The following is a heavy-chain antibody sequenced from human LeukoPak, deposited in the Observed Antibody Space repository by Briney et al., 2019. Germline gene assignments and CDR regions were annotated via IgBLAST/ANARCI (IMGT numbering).Heavy chain of an antibody. Sequence: GASVKVSCKASGYTFTSYYMHWVRQAPGQGLEWMGIINPSGGSTSYAQKFQGRVTMTRDMSTSTVYMELSSLRSEDTAVYYCARSGRTYSINNWFDPWGQGTLVTVSS. CDR1: GYTFTSYY. V-gene: IGHV1-46*01. CDR3: ARSGRTYSINNWFDP. J-gene: IGHJ5*02. CDR2: INPSGGST. D-gene: IGHD6-13*01.